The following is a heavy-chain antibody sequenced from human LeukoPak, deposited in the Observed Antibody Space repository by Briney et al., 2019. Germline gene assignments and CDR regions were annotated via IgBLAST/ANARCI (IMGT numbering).Heavy chain of an antibody. CDR3: AKDSYCSSTSCYWGAYYYYGMDV. J-gene: IGHJ6*02. CDR2: ISHDGSNK. D-gene: IGHD2-2*01. Sequence: PGRSLRLSCAASGFTFSSYGMHWVRQAPGKGLEWVAVISHDGSNKYYADSVKGRFTISRNNSKNTLYLQMNSLRAEDTAVYYCAKDSYCSSTSCYWGAYYYYGMDVWGQGTTVTVSS. CDR1: GFTFSSYG. V-gene: IGHV3-30*18.